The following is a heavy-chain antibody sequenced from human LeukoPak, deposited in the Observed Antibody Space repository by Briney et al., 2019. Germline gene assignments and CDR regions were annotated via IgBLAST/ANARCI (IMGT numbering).Heavy chain of an antibody. D-gene: IGHD3-10*01. CDR2: VYYSGST. Sequence: SETLSLTCTVSGASISSRSYYWGWLRQPPGKGLEWIGSVYYSGSTYYNPSLESRVTISLSTSQTQFSLKLTSVTAADTAVYYCASPGRYGSQNFEYWGQGTLVIVSS. CDR3: ASPGRYGSQNFEY. V-gene: IGHV4-39*07. CDR1: GASISSRSYY. J-gene: IGHJ4*02.